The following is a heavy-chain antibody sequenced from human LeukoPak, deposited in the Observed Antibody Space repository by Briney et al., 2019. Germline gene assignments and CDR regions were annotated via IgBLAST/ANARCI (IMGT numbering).Heavy chain of an antibody. D-gene: IGHD2-8*01. J-gene: IGHJ4*02. CDR2: NDRGTST. CDR3: AKDEVLYCTNGVCYALIFDY. V-gene: IGHV3-66*02. CDR1: GFTVSSNY. Sequence: GGSLRLPCAASGFTVSSNYMSWVRQAPGKGLEWVSTINDRGTSTDYGDSVEGRFTVSRDNTQNTLSLQMNSLRAEDTAVYYCAKDEVLYCTNGVCYALIFDYWGQGTLVTVSS.